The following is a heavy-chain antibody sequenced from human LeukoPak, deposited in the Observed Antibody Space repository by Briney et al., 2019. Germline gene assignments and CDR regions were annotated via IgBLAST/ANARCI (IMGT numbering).Heavy chain of an antibody. CDR3: ARAAAPPYYYYYMDV. V-gene: IGHV3-21*01. CDR1: GFTFSSYS. CDR2: ISSSSSYI. Sequence: GGSLGLSCAASGFTFSSYSMNWVRQAPGKGLEWVSSISSSSSYIYYADSVKGRFTISRDNAKNSLYLQMNSLRAEDTAVYYCARAAAPPYYYYYMDVWGKGTTVTVSS. D-gene: IGHD6-6*01. J-gene: IGHJ6*03.